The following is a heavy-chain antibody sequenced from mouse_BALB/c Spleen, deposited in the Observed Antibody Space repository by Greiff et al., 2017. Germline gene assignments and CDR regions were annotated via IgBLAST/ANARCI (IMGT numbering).Heavy chain of an antibody. CDR3: TRFGNGAY. CDR1: GYTFTSYD. Sequence: VQLQQSGPELVKPGALVKISCKASGYTFTSYDINWVKQRPGQGLEWIGGINPSNGGTNFNEKFKSKATLTVDKSSSTAYMQLSSLTSEDSAVYYCTRFGNGAYWGQGTLVTVSA. V-gene: IGHV1S81*02. D-gene: IGHD2-1*01. J-gene: IGHJ3*01. CDR2: INPSNGGT.